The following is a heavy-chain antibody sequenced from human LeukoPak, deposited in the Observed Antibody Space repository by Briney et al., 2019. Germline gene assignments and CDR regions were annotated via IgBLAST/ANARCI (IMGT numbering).Heavy chain of an antibody. J-gene: IGHJ3*01. CDR1: GGSISSYY. CDR2: IYYSGST. CDR3: ARSVPFGSGADV. Sequence: NASETLSLTCTVSGGSISSYYWSWIRQPPGKGLEWIGYIYYSGSTNYNPSLKSRVTISVDTSKNQFSLKLSSVTAADTAVYYCARSVPFGSGADVWGQGTMVTVSS. D-gene: IGHD2-15*01. V-gene: IGHV4-59*01.